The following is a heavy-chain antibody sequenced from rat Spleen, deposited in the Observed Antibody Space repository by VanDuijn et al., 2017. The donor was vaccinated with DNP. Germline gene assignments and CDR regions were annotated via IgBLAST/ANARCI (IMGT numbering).Heavy chain of an antibody. CDR1: GFTFSSFP. D-gene: IGHD1-4*01. J-gene: IGHJ3*01. CDR2: IANSGGGA. Sequence: EVQLVESGGGLVQPGRSMKLSCAASGFTFSSFPMAWVRQAPGKGLEWVASIANSGGGAYYSDSVKGRFTISRDNAKYTLYMQMNSLRSEDTATYYCATSPGPNWFAYWGQGTLVTVSS. CDR3: ATSPGPNWFAY. V-gene: IGHV5-46*01.